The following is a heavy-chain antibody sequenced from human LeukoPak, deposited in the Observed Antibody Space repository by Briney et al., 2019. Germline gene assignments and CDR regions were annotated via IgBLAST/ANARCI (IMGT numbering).Heavy chain of an antibody. Sequence: GGSLRLSCAGSGYSFSNYEMNRVRQAPGRGLEWVAYIWSSGSGTHYADSVRDRFTISRDNGKNSLYLQMNSLRAEDTAVYYCAIERSSCEDDCSDYWGQGTLVTVSS. CDR3: AIERSSCEDDCSDY. V-gene: IGHV3-48*03. CDR2: IWSSGSGT. D-gene: IGHD2-21*01. J-gene: IGHJ4*02. CDR1: GYSFSNYE.